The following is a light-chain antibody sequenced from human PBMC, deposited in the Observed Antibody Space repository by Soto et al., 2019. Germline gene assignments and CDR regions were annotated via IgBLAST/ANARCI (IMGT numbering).Light chain of an antibody. CDR1: QTISNY. Sequence: DIQMTQSPSSLSASAGDRVTITCRASQTISNYLNWYQHNPGKAPKLLISDASSLLSGVPSRFSGGGSGTDFTLTISNLQPEDFATYYCQQSYSTPPTFGQGTKVEIK. CDR2: DAS. CDR3: QQSYSTPPT. J-gene: IGKJ2*01. V-gene: IGKV1-39*01.